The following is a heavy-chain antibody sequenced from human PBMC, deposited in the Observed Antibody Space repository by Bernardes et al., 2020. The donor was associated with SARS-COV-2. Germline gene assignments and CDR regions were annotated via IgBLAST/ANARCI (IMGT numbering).Heavy chain of an antibody. Sequence: GGSLRLSCAASGFTLSSNSMNWVRQAPGKGLEWVSYSSRTSSTIYYADSVKGRFTVSRDNAKNSLYLQMNSLRAEDTAVYYCARVGYTETTAWHFELWGRGTLVTVSS. CDR1: GFTLSSNS. V-gene: IGHV3-48*04. CDR2: SSRTSSTI. D-gene: IGHD4-4*01. CDR3: ARVGYTETTAWHFEL. J-gene: IGHJ2*01.